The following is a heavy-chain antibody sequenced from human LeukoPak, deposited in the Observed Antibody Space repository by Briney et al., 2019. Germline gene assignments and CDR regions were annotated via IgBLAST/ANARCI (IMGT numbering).Heavy chain of an antibody. CDR2: INHSGNT. V-gene: IGHV4-34*01. CDR1: GGSFNAYY. D-gene: IGHD6-13*01. J-gene: IGHJ3*02. Sequence: SETLSLTCAVYGGSFNAYYWTWIRQTPGKGLEWIGEINHSGNTNYNPSLESRVTISADTSKNQFSQNLGSVTAADTAVYYCARAKYSSSGIPGAFEIWGQGTMVTVSS. CDR3: ARAKYSSSGIPGAFEI.